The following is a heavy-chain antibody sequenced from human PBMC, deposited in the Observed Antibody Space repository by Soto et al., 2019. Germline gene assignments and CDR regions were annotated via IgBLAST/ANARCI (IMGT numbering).Heavy chain of an antibody. CDR1: GFTFGDYA. D-gene: IGHD1-1*01. Sequence: LRLSCTASGFTFGDYAMSWVRQAPGKGLEWVGFIRSKAYGGTTEYAASVKGRFTISRDDSKSIAYLQMNSLKTEDTAVYYCTRVGTYYYGMDVWGQGTTVTVSS. J-gene: IGHJ6*02. V-gene: IGHV3-49*04. CDR3: TRVGTYYYGMDV. CDR2: IRSKAYGGTT.